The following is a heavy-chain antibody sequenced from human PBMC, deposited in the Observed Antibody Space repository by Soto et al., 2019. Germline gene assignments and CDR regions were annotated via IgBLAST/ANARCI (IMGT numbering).Heavy chain of an antibody. D-gene: IGHD5-12*01. CDR3: AGYSGYDFDGMDV. Sequence: EVQLVESGGGLVQPGGSLRLSCAASGFTFSSYSMNWVRQAPGKGREWVSYISSSSSTIYYADSVKGRFTISRDNAKNSLYLQMNSLRAEDTAVYYCAGYSGYDFDGMDVWGQGTTVTVSS. V-gene: IGHV3-48*01. J-gene: IGHJ6*02. CDR2: ISSSSSTI. CDR1: GFTFSSYS.